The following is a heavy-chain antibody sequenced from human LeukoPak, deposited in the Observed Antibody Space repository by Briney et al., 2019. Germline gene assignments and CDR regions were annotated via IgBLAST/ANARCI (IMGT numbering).Heavy chain of an antibody. J-gene: IGHJ4*02. CDR2: ISGSGGST. CDR3: ANPSVAATDY. CDR1: GFAFNFYA. Sequence: GGSLRLSCTASGFAFNFYAMTWVRQAPGKGLEWVSAISGSGGSTYYADSVKGRFTISRDNSKNTLYLQMNSLRAEDTAVYYCANPSVAATDYWGQGTLVTVSS. D-gene: IGHD2-15*01. V-gene: IGHV3-23*01.